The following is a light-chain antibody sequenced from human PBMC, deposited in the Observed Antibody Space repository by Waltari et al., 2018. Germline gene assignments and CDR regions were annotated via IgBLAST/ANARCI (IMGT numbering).Light chain of an antibody. CDR3: LQRSSWPWT. CDR1: QSVSSY. CDR2: DAS. Sequence: EIVLTQSPATLSLSPGERATLSCRSSQSVSSYLAWYQQKVGQAPRLLIYDASNRATGIPARFSGSGSGTDFTFTISRLEPEDFAVYYCLQRSSWPWTFGQGTKVEIK. V-gene: IGKV3-11*01. J-gene: IGKJ1*01.